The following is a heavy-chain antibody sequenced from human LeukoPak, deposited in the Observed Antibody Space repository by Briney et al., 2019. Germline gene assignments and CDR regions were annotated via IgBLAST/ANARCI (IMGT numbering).Heavy chain of an antibody. D-gene: IGHD2-21*01. Sequence: GGSLRLSCAASGFIFSSYAVHWVRQAPGKGLEWVAVISSDGRHIFYADSVKGRFTISRDNFKNTLYLQMNSLRSGYTAPYLCASCGGPCSLPSTSAMDVWGQGTTVTVS. CDR1: GFIFSSYA. CDR2: ISSDGRHI. CDR3: ASCGGPCSLPSTSAMDV. J-gene: IGHJ6*02. V-gene: IGHV3-30*04.